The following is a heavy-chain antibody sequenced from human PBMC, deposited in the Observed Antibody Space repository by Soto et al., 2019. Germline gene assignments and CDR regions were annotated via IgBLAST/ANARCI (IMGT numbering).Heavy chain of an antibody. Sequence: ESGPTLVNPTQTLTLTCTFSGFSLSTSGMCVSWIRQPPGKALEWLARIDWDDDKYYTTSLKTRLTISKDTSKNQVVLTMTNMDPVDTATYYCARLEMATLNFDYWGQGTLVTVSS. CDR3: ARLEMATLNFDY. D-gene: IGHD5-12*01. CDR1: GFSLSTSGMC. CDR2: IDWDDDK. V-gene: IGHV2-70*11. J-gene: IGHJ4*02.